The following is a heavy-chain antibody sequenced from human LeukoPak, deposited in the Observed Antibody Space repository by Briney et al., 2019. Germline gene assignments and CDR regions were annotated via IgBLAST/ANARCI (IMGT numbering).Heavy chain of an antibody. D-gene: IGHD5-18*01. Sequence: RSGGSLRLXCAASGFTCVSYWMHWVRRAPGKGLVSVSRINGYGSSTDFADSVKGRFTISRDNAKNTLYLQMNSLRAEDTAVYYCARDAPGNTALDYWGQGTLVTVSS. CDR2: INGYGSST. J-gene: IGHJ4*02. V-gene: IGHV3-74*01. CDR3: ARDAPGNTALDY. CDR1: GFTCVSYW.